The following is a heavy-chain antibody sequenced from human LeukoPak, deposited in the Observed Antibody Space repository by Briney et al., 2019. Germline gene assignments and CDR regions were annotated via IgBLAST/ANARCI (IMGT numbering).Heavy chain of an antibody. J-gene: IGHJ6*03. Sequence: SVKVSCKASGGTFSSYAISWVRQAPGQGLEWMGGIIPIFGTANYAQKFQGRVTITTDESTSTAHMELSSLRSEDTAVYYCARVVVVAAKTYGTYYYYYMDVWGKGTTVTVSS. V-gene: IGHV1-69*05. CDR2: IIPIFGTA. D-gene: IGHD2-15*01. CDR1: GGTFSSYA. CDR3: ARVVVVAAKTYGTYYYYYMDV.